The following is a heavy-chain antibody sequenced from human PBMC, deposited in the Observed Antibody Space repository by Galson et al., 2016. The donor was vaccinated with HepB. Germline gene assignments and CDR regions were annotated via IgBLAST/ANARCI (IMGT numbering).Heavy chain of an antibody. Sequence: SLRLSCAASGFTFSNAWMTWVRQAPGKGLEWVGRIKSKTHGGTKDYAAPGKGRFTISRDDSKTTLYLQMNSLKTEDTAVYYCTASGSPVLDYWGQGTLVTVSS. CDR1: GFTFSNAW. J-gene: IGHJ4*02. CDR3: TASGSPVLDY. V-gene: IGHV3-15*01. D-gene: IGHD3-10*01. CDR2: IKSKTHGGTK.